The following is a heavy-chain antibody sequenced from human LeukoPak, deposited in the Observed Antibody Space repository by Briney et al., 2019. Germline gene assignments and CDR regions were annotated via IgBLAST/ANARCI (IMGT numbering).Heavy chain of an antibody. J-gene: IGHJ5*02. V-gene: IGHV3-30-3*01. CDR3: ARAWIKDIVVVPAAMDWFDP. CDR2: ISYDGSNK. CDR1: GFTFSSYA. D-gene: IGHD2-2*01. Sequence: GGSLRLSWAASGFTFSSYAMHWVRQAPRKGMEWVAVISYDGSNKYYADSVKGRFTISRDNSKNTLYLQMNSLRAEDTAVYYCARAWIKDIVVVPAAMDWFDPWGQGTLVTVSS.